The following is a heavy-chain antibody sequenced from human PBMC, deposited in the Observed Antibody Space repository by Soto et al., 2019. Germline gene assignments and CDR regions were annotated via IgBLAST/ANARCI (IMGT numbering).Heavy chain of an antibody. D-gene: IGHD4-17*01. Sequence: QVQLQESGPGLVKPSETLSLTCTVSGGSISSYYWSWIRQPPGKGLEWIGYIYYSGSTNYNPSLKSRVTISVDTSKTQFSLKLSSVTAADTAVYYCARVKATVTTTGYYFDYWGQGTLVTVSS. J-gene: IGHJ4*02. CDR2: IYYSGST. V-gene: IGHV4-59*01. CDR1: GGSISSYY. CDR3: ARVKATVTTTGYYFDY.